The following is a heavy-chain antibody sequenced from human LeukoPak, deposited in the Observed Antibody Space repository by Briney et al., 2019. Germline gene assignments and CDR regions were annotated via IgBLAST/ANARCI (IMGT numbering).Heavy chain of an antibody. J-gene: IGHJ5*02. CDR2: IYWNDDK. CDR1: GFSPSTSGVG. D-gene: IGHD1-20*01. Sequence: SGPTLVNPTQTLTLTCTFSGFSPSTSGVGVGWIRQPPGKALEWLALIYWNDDKRYSPSLKSRLTITKDTSKNRVVLTMTNMDPVDTATYYCAHSLITGTTNWFDPWGQGTLVTVSS. CDR3: AHSLITGTTNWFDP. V-gene: IGHV2-5*01.